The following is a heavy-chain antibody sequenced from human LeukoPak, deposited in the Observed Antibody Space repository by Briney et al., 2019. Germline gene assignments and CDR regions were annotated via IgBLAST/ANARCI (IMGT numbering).Heavy chain of an antibody. CDR3: ARVSPGPMATISGYFDY. D-gene: IGHD5-24*01. Sequence: PSETLSLTCTVSGGSISSYYWSWIRQPPGKGLEWIGYIYYSGSTNYNPSLKSRVTISVGTSKNQFSLKLSSVTAADTAVYYCARVSPGPMATISGYFDYWGQGTLVTVSS. CDR1: GGSISSYY. J-gene: IGHJ4*02. CDR2: IYYSGST. V-gene: IGHV4-59*01.